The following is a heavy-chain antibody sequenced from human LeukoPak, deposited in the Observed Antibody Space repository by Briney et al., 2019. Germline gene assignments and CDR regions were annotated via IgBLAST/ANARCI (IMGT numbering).Heavy chain of an antibody. CDR1: GYTFTGYY. J-gene: IGHJ4*02. V-gene: IGHV1-2*02. D-gene: IGHD6-19*01. CDR3: ARGREVAGTVGY. Sequence: ASVKVSCTASGYTFTGYYMHWVRQAPGQGLEWMGWINPNSGDTKYAQKFQGRVTMTRDTSISTAYMELSRLTSDDTAVYYCARGREVAGTVGYWGQGTLVTVSS. CDR2: INPNSGDT.